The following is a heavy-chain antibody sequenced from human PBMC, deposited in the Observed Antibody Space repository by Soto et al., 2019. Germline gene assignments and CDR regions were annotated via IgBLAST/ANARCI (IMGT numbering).Heavy chain of an antibody. CDR1: GYTFTGHY. CDR3: AREYSSTWYPFDY. CDR2: INPNSGGT. V-gene: IGHV1-2*02. J-gene: IGHJ4*02. Sequence: ASVKVSCKASGYTFTGHYMHWVRQAPGQGFEWMGWINPNSGGTNYAQKFQGRVTMTRDTSISTAYMELSRLRSDDTAVYYCAREYSSTWYPFDYWGQGTLVTASS. D-gene: IGHD6-13*01.